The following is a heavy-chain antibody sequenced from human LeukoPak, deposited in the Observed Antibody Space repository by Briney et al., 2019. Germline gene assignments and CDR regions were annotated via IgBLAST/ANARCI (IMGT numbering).Heavy chain of an antibody. CDR3: ASWNQLLIDPGY. J-gene: IGHJ4*02. V-gene: IGHV4-30-2*01. Sequence: SQTLSLTCTVSGGSISSGGYYWSWIRQPPGKGLEWIGYIYHSGSTYYNPSLKSRVTISVDRSKNQFSLKLSSVTAADTAVYYCASWNQLLIDPGYWGQGTLVTVSS. D-gene: IGHD2-2*01. CDR1: GGSISSGGYY. CDR2: IYHSGST.